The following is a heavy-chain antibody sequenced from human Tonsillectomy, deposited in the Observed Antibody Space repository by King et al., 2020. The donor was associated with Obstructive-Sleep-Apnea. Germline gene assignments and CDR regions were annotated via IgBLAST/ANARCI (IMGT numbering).Heavy chain of an antibody. CDR1: GFSFSAYA. V-gene: IGHV3-64*01. CDR2: ISRNGDST. D-gene: IGHD3-3*01. Sequence: VQLVESGGGLVQAGGSLRLSCAASGFSFSAYAMDGVRQVPGKGLEYFSAISRNGDSTFYANSVKVRFTISRDNSKNTLFLQMGSLRAEDMAVYYCARRTIFGRGMDVWGQGTTVTVSS. CDR3: ARRTIFGRGMDV. J-gene: IGHJ6*02.